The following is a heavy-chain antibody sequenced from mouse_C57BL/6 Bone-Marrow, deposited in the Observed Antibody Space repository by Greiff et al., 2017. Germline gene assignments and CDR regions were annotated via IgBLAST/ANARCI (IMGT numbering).Heavy chain of an antibody. J-gene: IGHJ3*01. D-gene: IGHD2-4*01. CDR2: IYPGTSDT. CDR1: GYTFTSYW. V-gene: IGHV1-5*01. CDR3: TCYDYDVGAWFAY. Sequence: EVQLQQSGTVLARPGASVKMSCKTSGYTFTSYWMHWVKQRPGQGLEWIGAIYPGTSDTSYNQKFKGKAKLTAVTSASTAYMELSSLTNEDSAVYYCTCYDYDVGAWFAYWGQGTLVTVSA.